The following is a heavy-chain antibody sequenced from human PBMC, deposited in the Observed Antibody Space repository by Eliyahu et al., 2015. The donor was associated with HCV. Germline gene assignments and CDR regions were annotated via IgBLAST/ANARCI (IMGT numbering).Heavy chain of an antibody. V-gene: IGHV1-69*01. Sequence: LEWMGGIIPIFGTANYAQKFQGRVTITADESTSTAYMELSSLRSEDTAVYYCARDEPGRDGYNPGYYFDYWGQGTLVTVSS. CDR2: IIPIFGTA. J-gene: IGHJ4*02. CDR3: ARDEPGRDGYNPGYYFDY. D-gene: IGHD5-24*01.